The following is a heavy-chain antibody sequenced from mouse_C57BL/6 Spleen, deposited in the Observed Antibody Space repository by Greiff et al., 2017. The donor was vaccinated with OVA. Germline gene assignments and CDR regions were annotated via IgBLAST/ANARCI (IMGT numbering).Heavy chain of an antibody. D-gene: IGHD4-1*01. Sequence: VKLVESGPELVKPGASVKLSCKASGYTFTSYDINWVKQRPGQGLEWIGWIYPRDGSTKYNEKFKGKATLTVDTSSSTAYMELHSLTSEDSAVYFCARSWDGDYWGQGTTLTVSS. J-gene: IGHJ2*01. CDR1: GYTFTSYD. CDR3: ARSWDGDY. V-gene: IGHV1-85*01. CDR2: IYPRDGST.